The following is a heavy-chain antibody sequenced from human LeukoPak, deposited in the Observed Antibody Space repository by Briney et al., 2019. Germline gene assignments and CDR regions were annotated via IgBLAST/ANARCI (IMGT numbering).Heavy chain of an antibody. CDR2: INPNSGGT. CDR1: GYTFTDYH. J-gene: IGHJ4*02. D-gene: IGHD6-19*01. Sequence: ASVKVSCKASGYTFTDYHIHWVRQAPGQGLEWMGWINPNSGGTNNAEKFHGRLTTTRDTSISTAFMELSGLRSDDTAVYYCTRFRHVAVAGTPHFDYWGQGALVTVSS. V-gene: IGHV1-2*02. CDR3: TRFRHVAVAGTPHFDY.